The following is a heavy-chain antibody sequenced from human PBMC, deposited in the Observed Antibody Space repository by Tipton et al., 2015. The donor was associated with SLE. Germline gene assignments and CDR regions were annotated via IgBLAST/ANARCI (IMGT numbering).Heavy chain of an antibody. D-gene: IGHD3-22*01. V-gene: IGHV4-4*02. CDR2: IFHSGST. Sequence: SLRLSCVVSGVSISSENWWSWVRQSPGEGLEWIGEIFHSGSTYYNPSLKSRVTISIDESRNQFSLQVKSVTAADTAVYYCARRHFDTSGYYRGAFDIWGQGKLVTVSS. J-gene: IGHJ3*02. CDR1: GVSISSENW. CDR3: ARRHFDTSGYYRGAFDI.